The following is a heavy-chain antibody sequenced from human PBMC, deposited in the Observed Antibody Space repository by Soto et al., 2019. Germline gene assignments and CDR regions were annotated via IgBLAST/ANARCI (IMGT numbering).Heavy chain of an antibody. D-gene: IGHD6-13*01. V-gene: IGHV4-30-2*01. Sequence: PSDTLSLTCAVSGGSISSGGYSWSWIRQPPGKGLEWIGYIYHSGSTYYNPSLKSRVTISVDRSKNQFSLKLSSVTAADTAVYYCARALRPVAAAGPSNNWFDPWGQGTLVTVSS. J-gene: IGHJ5*02. CDR1: GGSISSGGYS. CDR3: ARALRPVAAAGPSNNWFDP. CDR2: IYHSGST.